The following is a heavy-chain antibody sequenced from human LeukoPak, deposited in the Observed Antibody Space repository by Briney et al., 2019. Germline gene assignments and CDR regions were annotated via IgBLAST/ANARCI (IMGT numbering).Heavy chain of an antibody. V-gene: IGHV3-73*01. J-gene: IGHJ4*02. CDR1: GFTFSGSA. D-gene: IGHD6-13*01. Sequence: GGALRLSSAASGFTFSGSAMHWGRHASAKGLEWLGRIRSKADSYTTAYAASVKGRFIVSRDDSKNTAYLQMNSLKTEDTAVYYCRAAADLNDYWGQGTLVTVSS. CDR3: RAAADLNDY. CDR2: IRSKADSYTT.